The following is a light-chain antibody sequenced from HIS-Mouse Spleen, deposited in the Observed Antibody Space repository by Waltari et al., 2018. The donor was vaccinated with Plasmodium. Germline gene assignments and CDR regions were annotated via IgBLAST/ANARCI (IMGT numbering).Light chain of an antibody. V-gene: IGLV2-14*03. J-gene: IGLJ3*02. CDR1: SSDVGGSNY. CDR3: SSYTSSSTWV. Sequence: QSALTQPASVSGSPGQSITISCPGNSSDVGGSNYVSWYQQHPGKAPKLMIYDVSNRPSGVSNRFSGSKSGNTASLTISGLQAEDEADYYCSSYTSSSTWVFGGGTKLTVL. CDR2: DVS.